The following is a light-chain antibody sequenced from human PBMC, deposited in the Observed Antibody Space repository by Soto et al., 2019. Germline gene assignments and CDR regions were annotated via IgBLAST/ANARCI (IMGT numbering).Light chain of an antibody. CDR2: NAS. CDR1: QSFSSN. CDR3: QHYNNWHIT. Sequence: EIVMTQSPPTLSVSPGERATISCRASQSFSSNLAWYQQKPGQAPRLLIYNASTRATGIPARFSGSGSGTEFILTISSLQSEDFAVYYCQHYNNWHITFGQGTRLEIK. J-gene: IGKJ5*01. V-gene: IGKV3-15*01.